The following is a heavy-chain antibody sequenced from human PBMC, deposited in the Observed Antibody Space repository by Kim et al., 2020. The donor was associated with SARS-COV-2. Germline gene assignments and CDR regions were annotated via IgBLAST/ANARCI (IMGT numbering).Heavy chain of an antibody. J-gene: IGHJ4*02. CDR3: AKDSSSSKYYFDY. Sequence: YASSVKGRFTISRDNSKNTLYLQMNSLRAEDTAVYYCAKDSSSSKYYFDYWGQGTLVTVSS. D-gene: IGHD6-6*01. V-gene: IGHV3-33*06.